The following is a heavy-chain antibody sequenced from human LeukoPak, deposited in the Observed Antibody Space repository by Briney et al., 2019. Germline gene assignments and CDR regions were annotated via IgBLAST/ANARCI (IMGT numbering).Heavy chain of an antibody. CDR2: IIGSAGST. D-gene: IGHD3-3*01. Sequence: GGSLRLSCAASGFTFRSYAMSWVRQAPGQGLEWVSAIIGSAGSTYYADSVKGRFTISRDSSTNTLYLQMNSLRAEDTAVYYCAKIHDFWSGYYGFWGQGTLVTVSS. CDR1: GFTFRSYA. CDR3: AKIHDFWSGYYGF. J-gene: IGHJ4*02. V-gene: IGHV3-23*01.